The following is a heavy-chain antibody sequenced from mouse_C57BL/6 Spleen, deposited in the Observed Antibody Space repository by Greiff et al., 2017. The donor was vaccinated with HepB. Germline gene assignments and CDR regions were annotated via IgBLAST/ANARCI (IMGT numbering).Heavy chain of an antibody. V-gene: IGHV5-9-1*02. CDR1: GFTFSSYA. D-gene: IGHD2-5*01. J-gene: IGHJ4*01. CDR3: TRDAHYSNYPYAMDY. Sequence: DVMLVESGEGLVKPGGSLKLSCAASGFTFSSYAMSWVRQTPEKRLEWVAYISSGGDYIYYADTVKGRFTISRDNARNTLYLQMSSLKSEDTAMYYCTRDAHYSNYPYAMDYWGQGTSVTVSS. CDR2: ISSGGDYI.